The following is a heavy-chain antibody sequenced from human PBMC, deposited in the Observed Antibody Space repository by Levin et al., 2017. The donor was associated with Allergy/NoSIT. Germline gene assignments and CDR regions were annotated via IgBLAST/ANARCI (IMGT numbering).Heavy chain of an antibody. D-gene: IGHD1-26*01. V-gene: IGHV3-74*01. CDR3: ASPLALSHIPWDEDAFDI. Sequence: GGSLRLSCAASGFMFKTYWMHWVRQSPGEGLVWVSSISSDGITTRYAASVKGRFTTSRDNAMETLSLQMDSLRAEDTATYYCASPLALSHIPWDEDAFDIWGQGTLVTVSS. CDR2: ISSDGITT. J-gene: IGHJ3*02. CDR1: GFMFKTYW.